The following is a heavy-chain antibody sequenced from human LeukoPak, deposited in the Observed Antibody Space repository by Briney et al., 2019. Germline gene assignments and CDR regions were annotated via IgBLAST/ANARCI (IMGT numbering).Heavy chain of an antibody. J-gene: IGHJ5*02. V-gene: IGHV3-23*01. D-gene: IGHD2/OR15-2a*01. CDR2: INGRGDNT. CDR1: GVTISSYA. Sequence: GGSLRLSCAASGVTISSYAMSWVRQAPGKGLEWVSAINGRGDNTYYADFVKGRFTISRDNSKSTVYLQMNSLRTEDTAVYYCAKDRVSPGFNWFDPWGQGILVTVSS. CDR3: AKDRVSPGFNWFDP.